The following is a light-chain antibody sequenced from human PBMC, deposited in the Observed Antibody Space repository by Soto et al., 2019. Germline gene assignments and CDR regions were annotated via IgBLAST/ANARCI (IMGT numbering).Light chain of an antibody. CDR1: QSVSTCY. CDR3: QQYGSSPYVA. CDR2: RAS. J-gene: IGKJ1*01. Sequence: EIVLTQSPGTLSVSPGERATLFCRASQSVSTCYLAWYQQKPGQAPRLLMYRASSRATGIPARFSGSGSGIDFTLTISRLEPEDFAVSYCQQYGSSPYVAFGQGTKVDIK. V-gene: IGKV3-20*01.